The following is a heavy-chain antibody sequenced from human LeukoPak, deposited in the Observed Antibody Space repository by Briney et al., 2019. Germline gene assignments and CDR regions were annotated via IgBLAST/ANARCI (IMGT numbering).Heavy chain of an antibody. CDR1: GFTFSSHA. Sequence: GGSLRLSCAASGFTFSSHAMCWVRQAPGKGLEWVSSIDISGGSTNYADSVRGRFTISRDNSKNTLYLQMNSLRAEDTAVYYCAKGPAKFDYWGQGTLVTVSS. D-gene: IGHD2-2*01. V-gene: IGHV3-23*01. CDR3: AKGPAKFDY. CDR2: IDISGGST. J-gene: IGHJ4*02.